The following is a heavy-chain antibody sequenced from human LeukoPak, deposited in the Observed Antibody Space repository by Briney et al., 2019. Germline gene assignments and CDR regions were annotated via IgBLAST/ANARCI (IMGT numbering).Heavy chain of an antibody. V-gene: IGHV3-23*01. CDR2: ISGSGGST. Sequence: GGSLRLSCAASGFTFSSYAMSWVRQAPGKGLEWVSAISGSGGSTYYADSVKGRFTISRDNSKNTLYPQMNSLRAEDTAVYYCAKGRYCSSTSCYEGLFGMDVWGQGTTVTVSS. J-gene: IGHJ6*02. CDR1: GFTFSSYA. D-gene: IGHD2-2*01. CDR3: AKGRYCSSTSCYEGLFGMDV.